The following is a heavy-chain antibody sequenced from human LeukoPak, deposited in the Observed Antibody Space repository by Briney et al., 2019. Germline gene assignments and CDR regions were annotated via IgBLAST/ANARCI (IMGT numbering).Heavy chain of an antibody. CDR3: ARDRFSSGWYYYYGMDV. CDR1: GYTFTSYG. D-gene: IGHD6-19*01. J-gene: IGHJ6*02. Sequence: ASVKVSCKASGYTFTSYGISWVRQAPGQGLERMGWISAYNGNTNYAQKLQGRVTMTTDTSTSTAYMELRSLRSDDTAVYYCARDRFSSGWYYYYGMDVWGQGTTVTVSS. V-gene: IGHV1-18*01. CDR2: ISAYNGNT.